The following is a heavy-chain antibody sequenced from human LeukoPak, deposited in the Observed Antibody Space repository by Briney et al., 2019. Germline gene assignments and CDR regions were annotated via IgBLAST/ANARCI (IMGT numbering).Heavy chain of an antibody. CDR3: AREPYSGGYYQYYFYYMDF. Sequence: GGSLRLSCAASGFTFSTYSMNWVRQAPGKGLEWVSSIVPSGGYTYYADSVKGRFTISRDNAKNSLSLQMNSLRAEDTAVYYCAREPYSGGYYQYYFYYMDFWGKGTTVTVSS. CDR1: GFTFSTYS. CDR2: IVPSGGYT. V-gene: IGHV3-21*01. J-gene: IGHJ6*03. D-gene: IGHD1-26*01.